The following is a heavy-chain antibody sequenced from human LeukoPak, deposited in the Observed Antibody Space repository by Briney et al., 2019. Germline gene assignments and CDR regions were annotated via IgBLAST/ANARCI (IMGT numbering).Heavy chain of an antibody. CDR1: GYTFTSYD. J-gene: IGHJ5*02. D-gene: IGHD6-19*01. V-gene: IGHV1-8*03. CDR2: MNPNSGNT. CDR3: ARVGSVGYSSGWYYWFDP. Sequence: ASVKVSCKASGYTFTSYDINWVRQATGQGLEWMGWMNPNSGNTGYAQKFRGRVTITRNTSISTAYMELSSLRSEDTAVYYCARVGSVGYSSGWYYWFDPWGQGTLVTVSS.